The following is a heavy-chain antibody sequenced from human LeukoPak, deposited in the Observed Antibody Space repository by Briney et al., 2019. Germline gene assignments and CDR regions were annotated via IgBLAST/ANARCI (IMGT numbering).Heavy chain of an antibody. CDR3: AKVISVGVAGPFAD. D-gene: IGHD6-19*01. Sequence: GGSLRLSCAASGFTFTSYGIHWVRQAPGKGLEGVAVISYDGNNKYYADSVKGRFTISRDSSQNTLYLQMNSLRTEDTAVYYCAKVISVGVAGPFADWGRGTLVTVSS. J-gene: IGHJ4*02. CDR2: ISYDGNNK. V-gene: IGHV3-30*18. CDR1: GFTFTSYG.